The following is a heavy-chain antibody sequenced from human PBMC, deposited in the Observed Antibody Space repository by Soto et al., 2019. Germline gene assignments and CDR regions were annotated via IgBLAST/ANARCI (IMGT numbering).Heavy chain of an antibody. V-gene: IGHV4-59*01. CDR2: TYYSEST. CDR3: ASIRGTAGKRYFDY. D-gene: IGHD6-13*01. CDR1: GGSMIAYY. J-gene: IGHJ4*02. Sequence: ASETLSLTCPVSGGSMIAYYWNWMRQPPGKGLQWIGYTYYSESTTYNPSLKSRVTISVDSSKNQFSLKMDSVTSADTAVYYCASIRGTAGKRYFDYWGPGTLVTVSS.